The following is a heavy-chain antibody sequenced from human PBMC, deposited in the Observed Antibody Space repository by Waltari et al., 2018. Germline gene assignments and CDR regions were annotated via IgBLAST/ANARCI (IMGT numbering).Heavy chain of an antibody. CDR3: ARSSGWYENDY. Sequence: QVQLQESGPGLVKPSETLSLTCTVSGGSISSPYWSWIRQPPGKGLEWIGYIYYSGSTNYNPSLKSRVTISVDTSKNQFSLKLSSVTAADTAVYYCARSSGWYENDYWGQGTLVTVSS. V-gene: IGHV4-59*11. CDR1: GGSISSPY. D-gene: IGHD6-19*01. J-gene: IGHJ4*02. CDR2: IYYSGST.